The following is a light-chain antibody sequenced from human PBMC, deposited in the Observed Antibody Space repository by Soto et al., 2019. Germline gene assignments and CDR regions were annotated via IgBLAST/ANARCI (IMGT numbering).Light chain of an antibody. CDR3: QKLNAYPPWT. CDR1: ASITSNS. J-gene: IGKJ1*01. Sequence: EIVLTQSPGTLSFSPGERATLSCRASASITSNSLAWYQQKPGQAPRLLIYGASNRATGIPDRFSGSGSGTDFTLTISRLEPEDFATYFCQKLNAYPPWTFGQGTKVDIK. CDR2: GAS. V-gene: IGKV3-20*01.